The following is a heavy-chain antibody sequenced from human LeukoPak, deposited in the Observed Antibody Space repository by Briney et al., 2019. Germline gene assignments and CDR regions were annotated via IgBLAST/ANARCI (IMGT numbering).Heavy chain of an antibody. CDR3: ARGGLYGDPFDY. CDR1: GGSISSYY. D-gene: IGHD4-17*01. Sequence: PSETLSLTCTVSGGSISSYYWSWIRQPPGKGLEWIGYIYYSGSTNYNPSLKSRVTISVDTSKNQFSLKLSSVTAADTAVYYCARGGLYGDPFDYWGQGTLVTVSS. CDR2: IYYSGST. J-gene: IGHJ4*02. V-gene: IGHV4-59*01.